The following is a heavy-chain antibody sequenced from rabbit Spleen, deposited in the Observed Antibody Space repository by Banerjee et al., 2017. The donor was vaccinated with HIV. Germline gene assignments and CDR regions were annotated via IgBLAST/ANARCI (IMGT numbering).Heavy chain of an antibody. CDR2: IDPIFHST. J-gene: IGHJ4*01. V-gene: IGHV1S47*01. D-gene: IGHD8-1*01. CDR1: GFDFSDYG. CDR3: ARRPAGSGYATL. Sequence: QEQLVESGGGLVQPGGSLKLSCKASGFDFSDYGVSWVRQAPGKGLEWIGYIDPIFHSTYYATWVNGRFTISRHNAQNTLFLQLDSLTAADTATYLCARRPAGSGYATLWGQGTLVTVS.